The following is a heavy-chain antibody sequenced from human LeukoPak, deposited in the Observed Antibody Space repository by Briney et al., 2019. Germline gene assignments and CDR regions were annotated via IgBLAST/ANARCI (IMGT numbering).Heavy chain of an antibody. CDR3: AKDTPRYSSSWYDFNWFDP. D-gene: IGHD6-13*01. CDR1: GFTFSSYA. CDR2: ISGSGGST. J-gene: IGHJ5*02. V-gene: IGHV3-23*01. Sequence: GGSLRLSCAASGFTFSSYAMSWVRQAPGKGLEWVSAISGSGGSTYYADSVKGRSTISRDNSKNTLYLQMNSLRAEDTAVYYCAKDTPRYSSSWYDFNWFDPWGQGTLVTVSS.